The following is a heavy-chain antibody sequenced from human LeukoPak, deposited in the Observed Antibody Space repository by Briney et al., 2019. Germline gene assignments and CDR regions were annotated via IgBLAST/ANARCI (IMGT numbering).Heavy chain of an antibody. J-gene: IGHJ3*02. D-gene: IGHD1-14*01. CDR3: ARLRAGPDAFDI. Sequence: SVKVSCKASGGTFSSYAISWVRQAPGQGLEWMGGIIPIFGTANYAQKFQGRVTITADESTSTAYMELSSLRSEDTAVYYCARLRAGPDAFDIWGQGTMVTVSS. V-gene: IGHV1-69*13. CDR2: IIPIFGTA. CDR1: GGTFSSYA.